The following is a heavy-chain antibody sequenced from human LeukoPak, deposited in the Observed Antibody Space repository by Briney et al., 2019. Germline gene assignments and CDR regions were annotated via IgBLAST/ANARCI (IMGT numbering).Heavy chain of an antibody. J-gene: IGHJ4*02. CDR1: GFTFSSYA. CDR2: ISYDGSNK. D-gene: IGHD6-19*01. Sequence: GGSLRLSCAASGFTFSSYAMHWVRQAPGEGLEWVAVISYDGSNKYYADSVKGRFTISRDNSKNTLYLQMNSLRAEDTAVYYCARGEQWLASEGFDYWGQGTLVTVSS. V-gene: IGHV3-30-3*01. CDR3: ARGEQWLASEGFDY.